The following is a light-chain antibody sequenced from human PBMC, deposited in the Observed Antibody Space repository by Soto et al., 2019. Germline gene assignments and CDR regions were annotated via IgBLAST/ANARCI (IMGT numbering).Light chain of an antibody. CDR2: AAS. CDR1: QDISSW. Sequence: DIQMTQSPSSVSASVGDRVTISCRASQDISSWLAWFQQKPGKAPNLLIYAASTLQSGVPSRFSGSGSGTEFTLTVSSLQPDDFATYYCQQSYSTLTFGGGTKVDIK. V-gene: IGKV1-12*01. J-gene: IGKJ4*01. CDR3: QQSYSTLT.